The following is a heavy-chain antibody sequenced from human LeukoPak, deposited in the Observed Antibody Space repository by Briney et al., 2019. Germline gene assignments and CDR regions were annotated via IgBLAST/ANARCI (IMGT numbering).Heavy chain of an antibody. CDR2: INSDGSWT. J-gene: IGHJ4*02. CDR3: VGFYETY. Sequence: GGSLRLSCAASGNYWMHWVRQAPGKGLVWVSHINSDGSWTSYADSVKGRFTISKDNAKNTVYLQMNNLRAEDTAVYYCVGFYETYWGRGTLVTVSS. CDR1: GNYW. D-gene: IGHD2/OR15-2a*01. V-gene: IGHV3-74*01.